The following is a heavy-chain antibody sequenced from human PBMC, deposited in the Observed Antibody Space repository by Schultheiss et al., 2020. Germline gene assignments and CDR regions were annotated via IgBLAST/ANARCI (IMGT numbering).Heavy chain of an antibody. CDR1: GGSFSGYY. D-gene: IGHD3-3*01. CDR2: INHSGST. Sequence: SQTLSLTCAVYGGSFSGYYWSWIRQPPGKGLEWIGEINHSGSTNYNPSLKSRVTISVDTSKNQFSLKLSSVTAADTAVYYCASVLRPSPYYYYYGMDVWGQGTTVTVSS. CDR3: ASVLRPSPYYYYYGMDV. V-gene: IGHV4-34*01. J-gene: IGHJ6*02.